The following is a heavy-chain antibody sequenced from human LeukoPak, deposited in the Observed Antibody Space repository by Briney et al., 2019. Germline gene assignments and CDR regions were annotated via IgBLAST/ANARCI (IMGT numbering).Heavy chain of an antibody. V-gene: IGHV1-2*02. CDR1: GYTFTSYG. J-gene: IGHJ4*02. CDR3: ARDKPAGYSSSWYRGVYYFDY. CDR2: INPNRGGT. D-gene: IGHD6-13*01. Sequence: ASVKVSCKASGYTFTSYGISWVRQAPGQGLEWMGWINPNRGGTNYAQKFQGRVTMTRDTSISTAYMELSRLRSDDTAVYYRARDKPAGYSSSWYRGVYYFDYWGQGTLVTVSS.